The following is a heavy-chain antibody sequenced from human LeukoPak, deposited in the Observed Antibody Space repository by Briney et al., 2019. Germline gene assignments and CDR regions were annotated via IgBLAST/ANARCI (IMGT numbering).Heavy chain of an antibody. J-gene: IGHJ6*04. CDR3: TRHVSGDYGRDV. Sequence: GGSLRLSCAASGFTFSGSAMHWVRQASGKELEWVGRIRSKANSYATAYAASVKGRFTISRDDSKNTAYLQMNSLKTEDTAVYYCTRHVSGDYGRDVWGKGTTVTVSS. V-gene: IGHV3-73*01. D-gene: IGHD2/OR15-2a*01. CDR1: GFTFSGSA. CDR2: IRSKANSYAT.